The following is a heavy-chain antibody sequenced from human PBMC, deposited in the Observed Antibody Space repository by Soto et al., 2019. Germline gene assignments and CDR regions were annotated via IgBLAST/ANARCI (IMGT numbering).Heavy chain of an antibody. CDR2: INPSGGST. J-gene: IGHJ4*02. CDR1: GYIFTNHY. V-gene: IGHV1-46*01. D-gene: IGHD3-22*01. CDR3: DRADYYDSSGFYYDC. Sequence: QVQLVQSGAEVKKPGASVKVSCKASGYIFTNHYIHWVRQAPGQGLEWMGIINPSGGSTNYLQKFTGRNTMTKNTSTSTVYMELSSLRSEDTAVYFCDRADYYDSSGFYYDCWGQGTLVTVSS.